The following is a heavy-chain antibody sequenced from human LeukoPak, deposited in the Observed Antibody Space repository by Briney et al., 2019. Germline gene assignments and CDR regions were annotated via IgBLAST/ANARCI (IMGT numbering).Heavy chain of an antibody. CDR2: INWDGGST. CDR1: GFTFDDYG. J-gene: IGHJ6*02. Sequence: PGGSLRLSCAASGFTFDDYGMSWVRQVPGKGLEWVSGINWDGGSTGYADSVKGRFTISRDNAKNSLYLQMNSLRAEDTALYHCARDKGSNWYNYYGLDVWGQGTTVTVSS. CDR3: ARDKGSNWYNYYGLDV. V-gene: IGHV3-20*01. D-gene: IGHD1-26*01.